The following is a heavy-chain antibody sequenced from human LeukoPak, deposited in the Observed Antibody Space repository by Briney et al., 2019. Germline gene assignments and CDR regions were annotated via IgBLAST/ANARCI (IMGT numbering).Heavy chain of an antibody. Sequence: PSETLSLTCTVSGGSISRGSYYWSWIRQPAGKGLEWIGRIYTSGSANYDPSLKSRVTISVDTSKNQFSLNLSSVTAAGTAVYYCARGRPNSYSYGPYYYYYMDVWGKGTTVTVSS. CDR3: ARGRPNSYSYGPYYYYYMDV. J-gene: IGHJ6*03. D-gene: IGHD5-18*01. CDR2: IYTSGSA. V-gene: IGHV4-61*02. CDR1: GGSISRGSYY.